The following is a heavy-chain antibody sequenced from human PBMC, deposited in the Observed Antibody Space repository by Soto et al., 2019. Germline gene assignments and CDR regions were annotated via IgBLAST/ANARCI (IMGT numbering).Heavy chain of an antibody. CDR3: AKDLIVVVVAAISFDY. Sequence: PGGSLRLSCAASGFTFSSYAMSWVRQAPGKGLEWVSAISGSGGSTYYADSVKGRFTISRDNSKNTLYLQMNSLRAEDTAVYYCAKDLIVVVVAAISFDYWGQGTLVTVSS. J-gene: IGHJ4*02. CDR2: ISGSGGST. D-gene: IGHD2-15*01. CDR1: GFTFSSYA. V-gene: IGHV3-23*01.